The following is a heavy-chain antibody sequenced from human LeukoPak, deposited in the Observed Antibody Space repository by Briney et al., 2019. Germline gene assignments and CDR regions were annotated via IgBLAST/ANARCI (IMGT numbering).Heavy chain of an antibody. CDR3: VKGMGDYDILTGVLDV. Sequence: PGGSLRLSCSASGFTFSSYAMHWVRQAPGKGLEYVSAISSNGGSTYYADSVKGRFTISRDNSKNTLYLQMSSLRAEDTAVYYCVKGMGDYDILTGVLDVWGQGTTVTVSS. V-gene: IGHV3-64D*06. D-gene: IGHD3-9*01. CDR1: GFTFSSYA. J-gene: IGHJ6*02. CDR2: ISSNGGST.